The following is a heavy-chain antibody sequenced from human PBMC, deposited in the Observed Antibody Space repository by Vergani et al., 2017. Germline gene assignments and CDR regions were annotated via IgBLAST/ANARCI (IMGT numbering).Heavy chain of an antibody. Sequence: QVDLQESGPGLVKSSETLSLYCAVSGYSVASGYYWGWCRQPPGRGLEWIGFVHRNGNTYYTSSLRSRATISRDTSKNPFSLRLTAGTAADTTVYYCASQNPYGSAHVDFWGRGVLVTGSA. CDR3: ASQNPYGSAHVDF. CDR1: GYSVASGYY. V-gene: IGHV4-38-2*01. CDR2: VHRNGNT. D-gene: IGHD3-10*01. J-gene: IGHJ4*02.